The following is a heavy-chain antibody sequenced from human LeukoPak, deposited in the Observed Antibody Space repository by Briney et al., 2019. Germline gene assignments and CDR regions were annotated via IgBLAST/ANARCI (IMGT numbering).Heavy chain of an antibody. D-gene: IGHD2-2*01. V-gene: IGHV4-38-2*02. CDR3: ARDRDYCSSTSCSNWFDP. CDR2: IYHSGST. J-gene: IGHJ5*02. Sequence: SETLSLTCTVSGYSISSGYYWGWIRQPPGKGLEWIGSIYHSGSTYYNPSLKSRVTISVDTSKNQFSLKLSSVTAADTAVYYCARDRDYCSSTSCSNWFDPWGQGTLVTVSS. CDR1: GYSISSGYY.